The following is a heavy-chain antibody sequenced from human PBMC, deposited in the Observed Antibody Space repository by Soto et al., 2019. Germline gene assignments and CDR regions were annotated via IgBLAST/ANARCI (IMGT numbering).Heavy chain of an antibody. J-gene: IGHJ6*03. CDR2: IGTAGDT. CDR1: GFTFSSYD. D-gene: IGHD5-12*01. CDR3: ARANIVATTRGYYYYYYMDV. Sequence: EVQLVESGGGLVQPGGSLRLSCAASGFTFSSYDMHWVRQATGKGLEWVSAIGTAGDTYYPGSVKGRFTISRENAKNSLYRQMNSLRAGDTAVYYCARANIVATTRGYYYYYYMDVWGKGTTVTVSS. V-gene: IGHV3-13*01.